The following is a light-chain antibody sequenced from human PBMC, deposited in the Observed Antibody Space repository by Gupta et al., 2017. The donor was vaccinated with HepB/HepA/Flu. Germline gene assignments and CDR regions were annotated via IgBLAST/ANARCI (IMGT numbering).Light chain of an antibody. Sequence: PATLSLSPGERATLSCSAIQNVSYNLGWYQQKPGHAPRLLIYDAFTSATGIPARFSGSGSGTXFTLTIXSLQSAAFAVYHCQQDNTCPRTFGXGTKVEVK. J-gene: IGKJ1*01. CDR3: QQDNTCPRT. V-gene: IGKV3-15*01. CDR2: DAF. CDR1: QNVSYN.